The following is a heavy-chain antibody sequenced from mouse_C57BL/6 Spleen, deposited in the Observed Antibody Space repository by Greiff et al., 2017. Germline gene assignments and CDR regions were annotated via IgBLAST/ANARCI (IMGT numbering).Heavy chain of an antibody. Sequence: EVQGVESGAGLVKPGGSLKLSCEASGFTFSSYAMSWVRQTPEKRLEWVAYISSGGDYIYYADTVKGRFTLSRDNARNTLYLQMSSLTSADTAMYYCTRDGDYGGDYWGQGTTLTVSS. J-gene: IGHJ2*01. CDR1: GFTFSSYA. CDR3: TRDGDYGGDY. CDR2: ISSGGDYI. D-gene: IGHD2-4*01. V-gene: IGHV5-9-1*02.